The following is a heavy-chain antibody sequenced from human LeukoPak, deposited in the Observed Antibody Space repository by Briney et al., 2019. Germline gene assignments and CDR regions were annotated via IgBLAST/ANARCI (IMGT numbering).Heavy chain of an antibody. V-gene: IGHV4-59*01. CDR3: ALRNWDNWFDP. D-gene: IGHD1-1*01. J-gene: IGHJ5*02. CDR2: IYYSGST. CDR1: GGSISSYY. Sequence: PSETLSLTCTVSGGSISSYYWSWIRQPPGKGLEWIGYIYYSGSTNYNPSLKSRVTISVDTSKNQFSLKLSSVTAADTAVYYCALRNWDNWFDPWGQGTLVTVSS.